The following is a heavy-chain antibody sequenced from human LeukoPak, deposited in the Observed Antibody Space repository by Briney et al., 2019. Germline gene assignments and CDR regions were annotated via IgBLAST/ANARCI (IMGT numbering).Heavy chain of an antibody. CDR3: ARAMIVVVSGDY. CDR1: GFTFSSYA. Sequence: QPGRSQRLSCAASGFTFSSYAMHSVRQAPGKGLEWVAVISYDGSNKYYADSVKGRFTISRDNSKNPLYLQMTSLRAEDTAVYYCARAMIVVVSGDYWGQGTMVTVSS. D-gene: IGHD3-22*01. V-gene: IGHV3-30-3*01. CDR2: ISYDGSNK. J-gene: IGHJ4*02.